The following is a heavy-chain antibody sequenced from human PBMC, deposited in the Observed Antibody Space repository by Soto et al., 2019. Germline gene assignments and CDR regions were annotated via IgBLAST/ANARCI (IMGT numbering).Heavy chain of an antibody. V-gene: IGHV1-24*01. CDR3: ATSMFWSGYYHYYYYGMDV. CDR1: GYTLTELS. D-gene: IGHD3-3*01. CDR2: FDPEDGET. J-gene: IGHJ6*02. Sequence: ASVKVSCKVSGYTLTELSMHWVRQAPGKGLEWMGGFDPEDGETICAQKFQGRVTMTEDTSTDTAYMELSSLRSEDTAVYYCATSMFWSGYYHYYYYGMDVWGQGTTVTVSS.